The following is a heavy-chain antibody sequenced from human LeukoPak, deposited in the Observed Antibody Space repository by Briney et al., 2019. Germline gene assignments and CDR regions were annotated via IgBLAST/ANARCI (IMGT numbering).Heavy chain of an antibody. CDR1: GFTFSSYA. V-gene: IGHV3-23*01. D-gene: IGHD5-24*01. Sequence: GGSLRLSCAASGFTFSSYAMSWVRQAPGKGLEWVSAISGSGGSTYYADSVKGRFTISRDNAKNSLYLQMNSLRAEDTAVYYCARKLREIDYWGQGTLVTVSS. CDR3: ARKLREIDY. CDR2: ISGSGGST. J-gene: IGHJ4*02.